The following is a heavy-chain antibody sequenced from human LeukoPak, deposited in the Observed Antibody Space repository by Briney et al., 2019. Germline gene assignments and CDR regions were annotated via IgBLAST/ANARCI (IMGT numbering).Heavy chain of an antibody. D-gene: IGHD5-24*01. J-gene: IGHJ4*02. CDR1: GFTFSSYG. Sequence: GGSLRLSCAASGFTFSSYGMHWVRQAPGKGREWVAVIWYDGSNKYYADSVRGRFTISRDNSKNTLYLPMNSLRAEDTAVYYCAREGDGYLYYFDYWGQGTLVTVSS. CDR3: AREGDGYLYYFDY. V-gene: IGHV3-33*01. CDR2: IWYDGSNK.